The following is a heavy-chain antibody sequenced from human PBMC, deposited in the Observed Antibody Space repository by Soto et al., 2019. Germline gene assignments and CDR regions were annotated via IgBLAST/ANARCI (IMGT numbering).Heavy chain of an antibody. CDR2: INAGNGNT. Sequence: ASVKVSCKASGYTFTSYAMHWVRQAPGQRLEWMGWINAGNGNTKYSQKFQGRVTITRDTSASTAYMEPSSLRSEDTAVYYCARDWDYDILTGYLYWGQGTLVTVSS. V-gene: IGHV1-3*01. J-gene: IGHJ4*02. CDR1: GYTFTSYA. D-gene: IGHD3-9*01. CDR3: ARDWDYDILTGYLY.